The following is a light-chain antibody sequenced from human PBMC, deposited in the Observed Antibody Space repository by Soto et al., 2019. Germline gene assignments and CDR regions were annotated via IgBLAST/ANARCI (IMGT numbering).Light chain of an antibody. J-gene: IGLJ1*01. Sequence: QSVLTQPSSASGSPGQRVTSSCSGSSSNIGRNTVNWYQQLPGTAPKLLIYSNNQRPSGVPDRFSGSKSGTSASLAISGLQSEDEADYYCAAWDDSLNGFYVFGTGTKVTVL. V-gene: IGLV1-44*01. CDR1: SSNIGRNT. CDR3: AAWDDSLNGFYV. CDR2: SNN.